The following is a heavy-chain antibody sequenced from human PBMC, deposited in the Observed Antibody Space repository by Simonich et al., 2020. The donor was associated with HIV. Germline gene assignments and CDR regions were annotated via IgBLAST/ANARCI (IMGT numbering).Heavy chain of an antibody. Sequence: EVQLVESGGGLVQPGRSLRLSCAASGFTFDDYAMHWVRQAPGKGLEWVSGISWKDGSIGYADSVKGRFTISRDNAKNSLYLQMNSLRAEDMALYYCAKGYSYGYGDAFDIWGQGTMVTVSS. J-gene: IGHJ3*02. V-gene: IGHV3-9*03. CDR2: ISWKDGSI. CDR3: AKGYSYGYGDAFDI. D-gene: IGHD5-18*01. CDR1: GFTFDDYA.